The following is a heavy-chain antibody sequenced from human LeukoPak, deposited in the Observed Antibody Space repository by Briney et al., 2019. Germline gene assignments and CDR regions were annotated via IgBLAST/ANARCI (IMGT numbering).Heavy chain of an antibody. J-gene: IGHJ4*02. CDR1: GYTFTNNY. CDR3: ARDQEGFDY. CDR2: IYPRDGST. Sequence: ASVKVSCKASGYTFTNNYLHWVRQAPGQGLEWMGMIYPRDGSTSYAQNFQGRVTVTRDTSTTTVHMELRGLRSKDTAVYYCARDQEGFDYWGQGTVVTVSS. V-gene: IGHV1-46*01.